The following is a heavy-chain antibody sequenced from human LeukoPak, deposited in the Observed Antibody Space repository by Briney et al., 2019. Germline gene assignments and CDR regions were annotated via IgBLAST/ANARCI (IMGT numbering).Heavy chain of an antibody. V-gene: IGHV3-23*01. CDR3: AREPTTGTTFWFDP. Sequence: GGSLRLSCAASGFTFRNYVMSWVRQTPGKGLEWVSAITGDGGGTNHADSVKGRFTISRDNSKNTLYLQMNSLRAEDTAVYYCAREPTTGTTFWFDPWGQGTLVTVSS. CDR2: ITGDGGGT. J-gene: IGHJ5*02. D-gene: IGHD1-7*01. CDR1: GFTFRNYV.